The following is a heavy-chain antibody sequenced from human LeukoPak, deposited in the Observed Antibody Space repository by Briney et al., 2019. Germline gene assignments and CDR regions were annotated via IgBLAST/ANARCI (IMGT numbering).Heavy chain of an antibody. CDR2: MNPNSGNT. V-gene: IGHV1-8*03. D-gene: IGHD3-22*01. CDR1: GYTFTSYD. CDR3: VVGAYYDSSGHDY. J-gene: IGHJ4*02. Sequence: ASVKVSCKASGYTFTSYDINWVRQATGQGLEWMGWMNPNSGNTGYARKFQGRVTITRNTSISTAYMELSSLRSEDTAVYYCVVGAYYDSSGHDYWGQGTLVTVSS.